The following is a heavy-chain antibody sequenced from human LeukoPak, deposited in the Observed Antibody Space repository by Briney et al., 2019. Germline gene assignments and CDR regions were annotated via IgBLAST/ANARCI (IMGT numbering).Heavy chain of an antibody. Sequence: GESLKISCKGSGYSFTYYWIGWVRQMPRKGLEWMGIIYPVNSDARYSPSFQGQVTISVDKSINTAYLQWSSLTASDTAMYYCARQDGNGWYYFDYWGQGTLVTVSS. CDR2: IYPVNSDA. CDR3: ARQDGNGWYYFDY. J-gene: IGHJ4*02. CDR1: GYSFTYYW. V-gene: IGHV5-51*01. D-gene: IGHD6-19*01.